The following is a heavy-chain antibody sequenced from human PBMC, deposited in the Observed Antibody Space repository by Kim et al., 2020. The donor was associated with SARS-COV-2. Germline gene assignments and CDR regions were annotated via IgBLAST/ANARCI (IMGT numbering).Heavy chain of an antibody. CDR1: GGSFSGYY. CDR3: AREAHYYDSRTIS. D-gene: IGHD3-22*01. V-gene: IGHV4-34*01. CDR2: INHSGST. Sequence: SETLSLTCAVYGGSFSGYYWSWIRQPPGKGLEWIGEINHSGSTNYNPSLKSRVTISVDTSKNQFSLKLSSVTAADTAVYYCAREAHYYDSRTISWGQGTL. J-gene: IGHJ4*02.